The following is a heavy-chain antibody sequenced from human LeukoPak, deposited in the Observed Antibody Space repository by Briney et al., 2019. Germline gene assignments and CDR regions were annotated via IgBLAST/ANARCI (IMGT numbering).Heavy chain of an antibody. CDR1: GGSISSSSYY. Sequence: SETLSLTCTVSGGSISSSSYYWGWIRQPPGKGLEWVGSIYYSGSTYYNPSLKSRVTISVDTSKNQFSLKLSSVTAADTAVYYCASSPSYQQLVSYFDYWGQGTLVTVSS. D-gene: IGHD6-13*01. CDR2: IYYSGST. V-gene: IGHV4-39*01. CDR3: ASSPSYQQLVSYFDY. J-gene: IGHJ4*02.